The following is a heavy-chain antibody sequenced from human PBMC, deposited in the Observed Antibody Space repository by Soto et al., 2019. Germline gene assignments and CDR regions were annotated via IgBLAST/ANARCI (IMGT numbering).Heavy chain of an antibody. J-gene: IGHJ4*02. CDR2: IYHGGST. CDR1: GYSISSGYY. CDR3: ARGTIAVGLAAPDY. V-gene: IGHV4-38-2*01. D-gene: IGHD3-9*01. Sequence: SETLSLTCAVSGYSISSGYYWGWLRQPPGKGLEWIGSIYHGGSTYYNPSLNSRVTLSIDMTNNHVSLILNSVTAADTAVYYCARGTIAVGLAAPDYWGQGTLVTVSS.